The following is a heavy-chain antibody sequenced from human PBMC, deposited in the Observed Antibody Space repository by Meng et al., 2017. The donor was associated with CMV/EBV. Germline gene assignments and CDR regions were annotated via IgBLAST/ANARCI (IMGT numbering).Heavy chain of an antibody. Sequence: SETLSLTCTVSGGSISSYYWSWIRQPPGKGLEWIGNIYYSGSTNYNPSLKSRVTISVDTSKNQFSLKLSSVTAADTAVYYCARDLRVDSSSYYYFDYWGQGTLVTVSS. J-gene: IGHJ4*02. CDR1: GGSISSYY. CDR3: ARDLRVDSSSYYYFDY. V-gene: IGHV4-59*01. D-gene: IGHD6-13*01. CDR2: IYYSGST.